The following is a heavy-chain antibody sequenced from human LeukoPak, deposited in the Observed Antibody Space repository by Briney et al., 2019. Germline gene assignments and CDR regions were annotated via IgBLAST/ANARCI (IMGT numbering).Heavy chain of an antibody. V-gene: IGHV3-21*01. CDR2: ISSSSSHI. Sequence: GGYLRLYCAASGFTFSSYSMNWVRQAPGKGLEWVSSISSSSSHIYYADSVKGRFTISRDHAKNSLYLQMNSLRAEDTAVYYCARALSSGLDYWGQGTLVTVSS. D-gene: IGHD6-19*01. J-gene: IGHJ4*02. CDR1: GFTFSSYS. CDR3: ARALSSGLDY.